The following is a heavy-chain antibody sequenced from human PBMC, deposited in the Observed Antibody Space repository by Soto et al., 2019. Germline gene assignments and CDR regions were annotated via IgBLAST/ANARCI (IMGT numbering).Heavy chain of an antibody. Sequence: QVQLQQWGAGLLKPSETLSLTCAVYGGSFSGYYWSWTRQPPGKGLEWIGEINHSGSTNYNPSLNSRVTISVDTSQNQCSLKLSSVTAAGTAVYYCAREYGDYGVSDYWGQGTLVTVSS. CDR2: INHSGST. J-gene: IGHJ4*02. D-gene: IGHD4-17*01. CDR3: AREYGDYGVSDY. CDR1: GGSFSGYY. V-gene: IGHV4-34*01.